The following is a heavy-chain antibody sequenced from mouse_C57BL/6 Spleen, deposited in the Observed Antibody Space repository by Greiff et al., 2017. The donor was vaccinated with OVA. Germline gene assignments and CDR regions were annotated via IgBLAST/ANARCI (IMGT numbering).Heavy chain of an antibody. J-gene: IGHJ1*03. CDR2: IDPANGNT. Sequence: VQLQQSVAELVRPGASVKLSCTASGFNIKNTYMHWVKQRPEQGLEWIGRIDPANGNTKYAPKFQGKATITADTSSNTAYLQLSSLTSEDTAIYYCARGVYYGSSFWYFDVWGTGTTVTVSS. CDR1: GFNIKNTY. D-gene: IGHD1-1*01. CDR3: ARGVYYGSSFWYFDV. V-gene: IGHV14-3*01.